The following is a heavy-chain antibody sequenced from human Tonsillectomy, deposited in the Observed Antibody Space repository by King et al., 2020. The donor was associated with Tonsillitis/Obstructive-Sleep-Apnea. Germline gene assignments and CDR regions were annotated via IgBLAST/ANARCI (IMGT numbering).Heavy chain of an antibody. V-gene: IGHV5-51*01. Sequence: QLVQSGAEVKKPGESLKISCKGSGYRFTSYWIGWLRQMPGKGLEWMGIIYPGDSDTRYSPSFQGQVTISADKSISTAYLQWSSLKAADTAMYYCARPTAGIAAALDVWGKGTTVTVSS. J-gene: IGHJ6*03. D-gene: IGHD6-13*01. CDR1: GYRFTSYW. CDR3: ARPTAGIAAALDV. CDR2: IYPGDSDT.